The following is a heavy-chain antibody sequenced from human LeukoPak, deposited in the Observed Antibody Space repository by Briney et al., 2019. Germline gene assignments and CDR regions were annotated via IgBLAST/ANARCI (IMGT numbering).Heavy chain of an antibody. Sequence: SEALSLTCGVSGGSIDITNYWGWIRQPPGKGLEWIGSIYYSKNTYYNPSLKSRVTISADTSKNQFSLTLGSVSATDTAVYYCVSPRGFSYGYFDYWGQGTLVTVSS. J-gene: IGHJ4*02. CDR3: VSPRGFSYGYFDY. V-gene: IGHV4-39*01. CDR2: IYYSKNT. D-gene: IGHD5-18*01. CDR1: GGSIDITNY.